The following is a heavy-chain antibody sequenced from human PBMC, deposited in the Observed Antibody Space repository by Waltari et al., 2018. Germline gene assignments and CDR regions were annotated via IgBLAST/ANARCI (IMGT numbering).Heavy chain of an antibody. J-gene: IGHJ4*02. V-gene: IGHV3-73*01. Sequence: EVQVVASGGGLVQPGGPLHIACATSGFTFSGSTIHWVRQISGKGLEWIGRIRSKPNNYATRYTASVEGRFTISRDDSENTAYLQMSSLMTEDTAVYYCTGGAVTGTDFWGQGTLVTVSS. CDR1: GFTFSGST. D-gene: IGHD6-13*01. CDR3: TGGAVTGTDF. CDR2: IRSKPNNYAT.